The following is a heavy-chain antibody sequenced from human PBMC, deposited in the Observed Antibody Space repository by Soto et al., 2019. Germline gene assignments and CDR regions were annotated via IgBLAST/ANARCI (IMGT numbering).Heavy chain of an antibody. CDR1: GGSISSYY. D-gene: IGHD2-2*02. V-gene: IGHV4-59*12. Sequence: PSETLSLTCTVSGGSISSYYWSWIRQPPGKGLEWIGYTHYSGSTNYNPSLKSRVTMSVDTSKNQFSLSLTSVTAADTAVYYCAREYTYGSNFFDCWGQGALVTVSS. CDR2: THYSGST. J-gene: IGHJ4*02. CDR3: AREYTYGSNFFDC.